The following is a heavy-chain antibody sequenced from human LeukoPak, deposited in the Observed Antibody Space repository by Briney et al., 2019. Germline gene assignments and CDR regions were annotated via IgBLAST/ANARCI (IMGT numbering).Heavy chain of an antibody. CDR2: ISSSSYI. CDR3: AELGITMIGGV. D-gene: IGHD3-10*02. V-gene: IGHV3-21*01. J-gene: IGHJ6*04. Sequence: GGSLRLSCAASAFTFSSYSMNWVRQAPGKGLEWVSSISSSSYIYYADSVKGRFTISRDNAKNSLYLQMNSLRAEDTAVYYCAELGITMIGGVWGKGTTVTISS. CDR1: AFTFSSYS.